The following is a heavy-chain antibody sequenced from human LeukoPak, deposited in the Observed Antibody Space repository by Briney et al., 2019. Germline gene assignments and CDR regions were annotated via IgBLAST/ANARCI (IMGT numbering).Heavy chain of an antibody. CDR3: AKHAGRAYSPSWRPFDI. CDR1: GWSFSGYY. J-gene: IGHJ3*02. CDR2: INHSGIT. V-gene: IGHV4-34*01. D-gene: IGHD6-13*01. Sequence: SETLSLTCILYGWSFSGYYCSWIRQSPGKELEGFGEINHSGITDYNPSLKSRVTTSVDTSKHQFSLKLSSVTAADTVVYYRAKHAGRAYSPSWRPFDIWGQGTMVSVSS.